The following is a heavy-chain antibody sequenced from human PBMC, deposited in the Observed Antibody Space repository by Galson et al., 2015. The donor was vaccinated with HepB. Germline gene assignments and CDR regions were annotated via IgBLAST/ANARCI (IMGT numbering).Heavy chain of an antibody. J-gene: IGHJ4*02. V-gene: IGHV3-30*04. CDR3: ARVGVGATTDDY. D-gene: IGHD1-26*01. CDR2: ISYDGSNK. Sequence: SLRLSCAASGFTFSSYAMHWVRQAPGKGLEWVAVISYDGSNKYYADSVKGRFTISRDNSKNTLYPQMNSLRAEDTAVYYCARVGVGATTDDYWGQGTLVTVSS. CDR1: GFTFSSYA.